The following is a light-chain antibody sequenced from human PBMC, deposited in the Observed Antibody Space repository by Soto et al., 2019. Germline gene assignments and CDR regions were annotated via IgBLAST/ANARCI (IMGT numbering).Light chain of an antibody. CDR1: QSISGW. CDR2: GAS. J-gene: IGKJ2*01. V-gene: IGKV1-5*01. CDR3: QQYFDYPYT. Sequence: DIQMTQSPSTLSASVGDRVTITCRASQSISGWLAWYQQKPGKAPDLLIYGASNLESGVPSRFSGSGSGTEFTLSICSLQPEDVSTYYCQQYFDYPYTFGQGSRLEIK.